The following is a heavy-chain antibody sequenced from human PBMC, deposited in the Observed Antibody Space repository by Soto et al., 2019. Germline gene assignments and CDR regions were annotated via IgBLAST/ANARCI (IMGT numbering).Heavy chain of an antibody. D-gene: IGHD1-26*01. J-gene: IGHJ1*01. CDR1: GFTFSSYS. Sequence: GGSLRLSCVGYGFTFSSYSMNWVRQAPGKGLEWVSSISSSSTYIYYADSVKGRFTISRDNARNSLHLQMNSLRAEDTAVYYCARDPSDLWEPDQYFLHWGQGTLVTVSS. CDR3: ARDPSDLWEPDQYFLH. V-gene: IGHV3-21*01. CDR2: ISSSSTYI.